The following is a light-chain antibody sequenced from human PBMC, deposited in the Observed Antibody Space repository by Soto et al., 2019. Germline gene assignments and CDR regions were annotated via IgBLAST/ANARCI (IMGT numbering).Light chain of an antibody. CDR2: AAS. Sequence: AIRMTQSPSSLSASTGDRVTITCRASQGISSYLAWYQQKPGKAPKLLIYAASTLQSGVPSRFSGIGSGTDFTLTISCLQSEDFATYYCQQYYSYPWGFGQGTKVEIK. J-gene: IGKJ1*01. CDR1: QGISSY. CDR3: QQYYSYPWG. V-gene: IGKV1-8*01.